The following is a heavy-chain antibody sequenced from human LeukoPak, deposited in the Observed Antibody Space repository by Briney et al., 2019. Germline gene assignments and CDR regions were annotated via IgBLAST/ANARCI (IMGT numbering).Heavy chain of an antibody. CDR3: ASRTYYFDF. V-gene: IGHV3-11*01. CDR2: ISSSGSTI. Sequence: RGSLRLSCAASGFTFNEYYMSWLRQAPGKGAEWGSYISSSGSTIAYAESVKGRFNTSRDNAKNSLYLQMNSLRDEDTAVYFCASRTYYFDFWGEGKLVTVSS. CDR1: GFTFNEYY. J-gene: IGHJ4*02.